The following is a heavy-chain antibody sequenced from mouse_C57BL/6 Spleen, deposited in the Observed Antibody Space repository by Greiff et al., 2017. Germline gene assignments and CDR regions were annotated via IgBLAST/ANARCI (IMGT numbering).Heavy chain of an antibody. CDR2: IYPRSGNT. D-gene: IGHD1-1*01. CDR1: GYTFTSYG. CDR3: AHYYGSTHAMDY. V-gene: IGHV1-81*01. J-gene: IGHJ4*01. Sequence: QVQLQQSGAELARPGASVKLSCKASGYTFTSYGISWVKQRTGQGLEWIGEIYPRSGNTYYNEKFKGKATLTADKSSSTAYMELRSLTSEDSAVYFCAHYYGSTHAMDYWGQGTSVTVSS.